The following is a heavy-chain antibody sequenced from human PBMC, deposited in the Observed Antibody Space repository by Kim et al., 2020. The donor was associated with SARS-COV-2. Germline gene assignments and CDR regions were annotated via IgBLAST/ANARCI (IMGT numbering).Heavy chain of an antibody. Sequence: GGSLRLSCAASGFTFSSYAMSWVRQAPGKGLEWVSATSGSGGSTYYADSVKGRFTISRDNSKNTLYLQMNSLRAEDTAVYYCAGVSGYLTFDIWGQGTMVTVSS. CDR3: AGVSGYLTFDI. V-gene: IGHV3-23*01. D-gene: IGHD3-22*01. J-gene: IGHJ3*02. CDR2: TSGSGGST. CDR1: GFTFSSYA.